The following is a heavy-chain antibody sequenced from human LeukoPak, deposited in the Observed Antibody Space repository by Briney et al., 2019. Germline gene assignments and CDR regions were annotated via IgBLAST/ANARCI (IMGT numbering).Heavy chain of an antibody. CDR1: GFTFSDTW. Sequence: HAGGSLRLSCAASGFTFSDTWMHWVRQAPGEGLEWVSYISSSGSTIYYADSVKGRFTISRDNAKNSLYLQMNSLRAEDTAVYYCARDPNIVATSGFDYWGQGTLVTVSS. J-gene: IGHJ4*02. CDR3: ARDPNIVATSGFDY. D-gene: IGHD5-12*01. CDR2: ISSSGSTI. V-gene: IGHV3-48*01.